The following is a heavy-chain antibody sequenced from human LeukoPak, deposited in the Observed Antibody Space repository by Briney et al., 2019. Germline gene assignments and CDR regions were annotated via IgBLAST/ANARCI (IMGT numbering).Heavy chain of an antibody. J-gene: IGHJ4*02. CDR3: AKDRGDYVWGSYRSTVDY. D-gene: IGHD3-16*02. CDR2: IRYDGSNK. CDR1: GFTFSSYG. Sequence: GGSLRLSCAASGFTFSSYGMHWVRQAPGKGREWVAFIRYDGSNKYYADSVKGRFTISRDNSKNTLYLQMNSLRAEDTAVYYCAKDRGDYVWGSYRSTVDYWGQGTLVTVSS. V-gene: IGHV3-30*02.